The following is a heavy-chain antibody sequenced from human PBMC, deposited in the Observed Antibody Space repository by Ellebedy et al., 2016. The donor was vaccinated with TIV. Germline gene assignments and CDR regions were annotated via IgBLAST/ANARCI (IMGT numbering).Heavy chain of an antibody. CDR3: ARASFFDVDLSGWYFDL. J-gene: IGHJ2*01. Sequence: GESLKISCAVSGLTVRTNYMNWVRQAPGKGPEWVSGIYTDDTTYYADSVRGRFTMFRDNSKNTLYLQLKDLRTEDTAVYYCARASFFDVDLSGWYFDLWGRGTLVIVSS. CDR1: GLTVRTNY. CDR2: IYTDDTT. V-gene: IGHV3-66*01. D-gene: IGHD3-16*02.